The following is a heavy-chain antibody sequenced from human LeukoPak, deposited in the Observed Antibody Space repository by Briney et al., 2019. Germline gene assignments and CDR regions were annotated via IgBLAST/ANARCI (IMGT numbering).Heavy chain of an antibody. D-gene: IGHD2-2*01. V-gene: IGHV4-59*01. Sequence: ASKTLSLTCTVSGGSISSYYWSWIRQPPGKGLEWIGYIYYSGSTNYNPSLKSRVTISVDTSKNQFSLKLSSVTAADTAVYYCARARYCSSTSCRSHYYYXMXXWGKXTTVTV. J-gene: IGHJ6*03. CDR3: ARARYCSSTSCRSHYYYXMXX. CDR2: IYYSGST. CDR1: GGSISSYY.